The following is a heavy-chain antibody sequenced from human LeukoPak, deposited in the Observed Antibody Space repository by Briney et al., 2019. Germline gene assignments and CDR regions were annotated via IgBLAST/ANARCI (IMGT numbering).Heavy chain of an antibody. CDR2: LTGDGNT. CDR3: ARDPDFSAFDI. Sequence: SGGSLRLSCAASGFTFTSYAMSWVRQAPGKGLEWVSVLTGDGNTYYADSVKGRFTNSRDDSKNTLFLQMNSLRAEDTAVYFCARDPDFSAFDIWGQGTLVTVSS. CDR1: GFTFTSYA. V-gene: IGHV3-23*01. D-gene: IGHD4-11*01. J-gene: IGHJ3*02.